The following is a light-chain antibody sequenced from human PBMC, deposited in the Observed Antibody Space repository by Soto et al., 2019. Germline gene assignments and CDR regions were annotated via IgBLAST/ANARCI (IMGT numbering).Light chain of an antibody. Sequence: EIVLTQSPGTLSLSPGERATLSCRASQSVSSTYLAWYRQKPGQAPRLLIYGASSRATGIPDRFSGSGSGTDFTLIISRLESEDFAVYYCQQYAGSPWTFGQGTKVEIK. CDR1: QSVSSTY. CDR3: QQYAGSPWT. V-gene: IGKV3-20*01. J-gene: IGKJ1*01. CDR2: GAS.